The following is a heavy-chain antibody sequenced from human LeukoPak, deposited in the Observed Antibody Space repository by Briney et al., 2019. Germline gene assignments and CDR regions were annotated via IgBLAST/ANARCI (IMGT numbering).Heavy chain of an antibody. D-gene: IGHD5-24*01. CDR1: GFTFSSYS. Sequence: GGSLRLSCAASGFTFSSYSMNWVRQAPGKGLEWVSYISSSSSTIYYADSVKGRFTISRDNAKNSLYLQMNSLRAEDTAVYYCARDLEMATLYWGQGTLVTVSS. CDR2: ISSSSSTI. CDR3: ARDLEMATLY. J-gene: IGHJ4*02. V-gene: IGHV3-48*01.